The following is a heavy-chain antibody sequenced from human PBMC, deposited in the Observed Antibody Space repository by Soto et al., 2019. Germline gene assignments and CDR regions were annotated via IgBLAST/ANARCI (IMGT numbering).Heavy chain of an antibody. CDR1: GFTFSSYG. J-gene: IGHJ5*02. CDR2: IGYDGSNK. Sequence: QVQLVESGGGVVQPGRSLRLSCAASGFTFSSYGMHWVRQAPGKGLEWVAVIGYDGSNKYYADSVKGRFTISRDNSKNTLYMQMNSLRAEDTAVYYCARGDYCSGGSCSSFNWFDPWGQGTLVTVSS. D-gene: IGHD2-15*01. V-gene: IGHV3-33*01. CDR3: ARGDYCSGGSCSSFNWFDP.